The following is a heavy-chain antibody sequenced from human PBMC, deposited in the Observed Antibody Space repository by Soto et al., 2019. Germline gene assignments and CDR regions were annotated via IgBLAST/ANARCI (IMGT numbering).Heavy chain of an antibody. CDR3: AKGGGSCCFDN. Sequence: XGSLLLSCAASGFTFSTYAMSWVRQAPGKGLEWVSAISGSGGNSTFYRDSVKGRFTISRDNSKNTLYLQMNSLGAEDTAVYYCAKGGGSCCFDNWGQGTLVTVSS. CDR2: ISGSGGNST. CDR1: GFTFSTYA. J-gene: IGHJ4*02. D-gene: IGHD2-15*01. V-gene: IGHV3-23*01.